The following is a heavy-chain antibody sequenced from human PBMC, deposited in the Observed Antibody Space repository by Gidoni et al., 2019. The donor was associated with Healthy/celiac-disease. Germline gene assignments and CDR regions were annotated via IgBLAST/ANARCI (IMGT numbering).Heavy chain of an antibody. CDR3: ARQDGYNYGY. J-gene: IGHJ4*02. V-gene: IGHV4-39*01. Sequence: YYHPSLKSRVTRSVDTSKNQFSLKLGSVTAADTAVYYCARQDGYNYGYWGQGTLVTVSS. D-gene: IGHD5-12*01.